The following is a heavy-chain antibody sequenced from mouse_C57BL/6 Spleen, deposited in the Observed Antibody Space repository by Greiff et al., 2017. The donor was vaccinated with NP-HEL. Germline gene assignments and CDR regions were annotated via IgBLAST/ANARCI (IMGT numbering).Heavy chain of an antibody. CDR3: AREGIYYDPNYFDY. CDR1: GYAFSSSW. J-gene: IGHJ2*01. V-gene: IGHV1-82*01. D-gene: IGHD2-4*01. Sequence: QVQLKESGPELVKPGASVKISCKASGYAFSSSWMNWVKQRPGKGLEWIGRIYPGDGDTNYNGKFKGKATLTAAKSSSTAYMQLSSLTSEDSAVYFCAREGIYYDPNYFDYWGQGTTLTVSS. CDR2: IYPGDGDT.